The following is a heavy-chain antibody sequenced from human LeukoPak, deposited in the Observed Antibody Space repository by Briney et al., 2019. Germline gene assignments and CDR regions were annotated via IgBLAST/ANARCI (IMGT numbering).Heavy chain of an antibody. J-gene: IGHJ4*02. D-gene: IGHD3-10*01. CDR2: ISAYNGNT. CDR3: AREVFGFGELSGMTY. V-gene: IGHV1-18*04. Sequence: ASVKVSCKASGYTFTGYYMHWVRQAPGQGLEWMGWISAYNGNTNYAQKLQGRVTMTTDTSTSTAYMELRSLRSDDTAVYYCAREVFGFGELSGMTYWGQGTLVTVSS. CDR1: GYTFTGYY.